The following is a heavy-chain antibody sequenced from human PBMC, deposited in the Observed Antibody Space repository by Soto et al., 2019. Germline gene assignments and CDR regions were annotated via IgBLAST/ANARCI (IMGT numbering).Heavy chain of an antibody. CDR1: GFTFSDYY. V-gene: IGHV3-11*05. Sequence: QEVLVQSGGELVKPGGSLRLSCTAAGFTFSDYYMSWIRQAPGKGLEWISHIDGRSSSTNYADSVKGRFTISRDNVKKSLYLHMSSLRAEDTAVFYCARHLRGNRMDVWGQGTRVIVSS. CDR2: IDGRSSST. J-gene: IGHJ6*02. CDR3: ARHLRGNRMDV.